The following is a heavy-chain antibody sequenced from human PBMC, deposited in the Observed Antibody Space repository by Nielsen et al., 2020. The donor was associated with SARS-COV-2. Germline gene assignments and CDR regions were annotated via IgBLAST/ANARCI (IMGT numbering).Heavy chain of an antibody. V-gene: IGHV4-4*02. CDR1: GGSISSNNW. CDR3: ARGVAVAGTDDYYYYYGMDV. D-gene: IGHD6-19*01. Sequence: SETLSLTCAVSGGSISSNNWWSWVRQPPGKGLEWIGEIYHRGSTNYSPSLKTRVTISVDTSKNQFSLKLSSVTAADTAVYYCARGVAVAGTDDYYYYYGMDVWGQGTTVTVSS. CDR2: IYHRGST. J-gene: IGHJ6*02.